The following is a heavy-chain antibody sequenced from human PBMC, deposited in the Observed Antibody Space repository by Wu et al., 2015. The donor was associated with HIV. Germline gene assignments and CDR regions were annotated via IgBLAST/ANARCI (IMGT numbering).Heavy chain of an antibody. D-gene: IGHD6-19*01. CDR3: ARWAVAGNIDY. V-gene: IGHV1-2*02. CDR2: INPNSGGT. J-gene: IGHJ4*02. CDR1: GYTFTGYY. Sequence: QVQLVQSGAEVKKPGASVKVSCKASGYTFTGYYMHWVRQAPGQGLEWMGWINPNSGGTNYAQKLQGRVTMTTDTSTSTAYMDLRSLRSDDTAVYYCARWAVAGNIDYWGQGNPGHRLL.